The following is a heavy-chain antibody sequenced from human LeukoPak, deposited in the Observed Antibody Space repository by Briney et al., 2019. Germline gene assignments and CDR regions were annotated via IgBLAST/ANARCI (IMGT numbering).Heavy chain of an antibody. J-gene: IGHJ4*02. V-gene: IGHV1-2*02. D-gene: IGHD2-15*01. CDR1: GYTFTGYY. CDR3: ARIKWVAAND. CDR2: INPNSGDT. Sequence: GASVKVSCKASGYTFTGYYMHWVRQAPGQGLEWMGWINPNSGDTNYAQNFQGRVTMTRDTSINTAYMELSSPRSDDTAVYYCARIKWVAANDWGQGTLVTLSS.